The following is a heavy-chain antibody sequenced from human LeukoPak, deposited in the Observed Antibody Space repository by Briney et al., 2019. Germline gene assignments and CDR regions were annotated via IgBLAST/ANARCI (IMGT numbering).Heavy chain of an antibody. CDR2: INPNSGGT. J-gene: IGHJ3*02. D-gene: IGHD2-15*01. Sequence: ASVRVSCKASGYTFTVYYMHWVRQAPGQGLEWMGWINPNSGGTKYAQKFQGRVTMTRDTSISTAYMELSRLRSDDTAVYYCARVPKDIVVVVATFDIWGQGTMVTVSS. V-gene: IGHV1-2*02. CDR3: ARVPKDIVVVVATFDI. CDR1: GYTFTVYY.